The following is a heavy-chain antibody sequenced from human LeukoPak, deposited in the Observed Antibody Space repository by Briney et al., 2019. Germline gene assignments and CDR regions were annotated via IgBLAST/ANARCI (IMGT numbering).Heavy chain of an antibody. J-gene: IGHJ5*02. CDR2: ISSSSSYI. D-gene: IGHD3-22*01. Sequence: PGGSLRLSCAASGFTFSSYAMSWVRQAPGKGLEWVSSISSSSSYIYYADSVKGRFTISRDNSKNTLYLQMNSPRAEDTAVYYCAKDRYYDSSASGWFDPWGQGTLVTVSS. CDR1: GFTFSSYA. V-gene: IGHV3-21*04. CDR3: AKDRYYDSSASGWFDP.